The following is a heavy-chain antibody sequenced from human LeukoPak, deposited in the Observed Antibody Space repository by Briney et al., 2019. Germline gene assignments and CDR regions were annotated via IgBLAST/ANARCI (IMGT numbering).Heavy chain of an antibody. J-gene: IGHJ4*02. D-gene: IGHD2-15*01. Sequence: GGSLRLSCAASGFTFSGSAMHWVRQASGKGLEWVGRIRSKANSYATAYAASVKGRFTISRDDSKNTAYLQMNSLKTGDTAVYYCTRGIGYCSGGSCYFDYWGQGTLVTVSS. CDR2: IRSKANSYAT. CDR3: TRGIGYCSGGSCYFDY. V-gene: IGHV3-73*01. CDR1: GFTFSGSA.